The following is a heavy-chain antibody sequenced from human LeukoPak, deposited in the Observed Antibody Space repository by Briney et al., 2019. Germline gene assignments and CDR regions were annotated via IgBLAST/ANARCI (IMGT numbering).Heavy chain of an antibody. CDR3: ARGTSGSYSDY. CDR2: ISYDGSNK. V-gene: IGHV3-30-3*01. CDR1: GFTFSSYA. D-gene: IGHD1-26*01. Sequence: GRSLRLSCAASGFTFSSYAMNWVRQAPGKGLEWVAVISYDGSNKYYADSVKDRFTISRDNSKNTLYLQLNSLRAEDTAVYYCARGTSGSYSDYWGQGTLVTVSS. J-gene: IGHJ4*02.